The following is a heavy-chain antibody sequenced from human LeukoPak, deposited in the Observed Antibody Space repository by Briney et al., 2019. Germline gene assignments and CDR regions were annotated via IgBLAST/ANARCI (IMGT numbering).Heavy chain of an antibody. J-gene: IGHJ6*03. Sequence: SVKVSCKASGGTFSSYAISWVRQAPGQGLEWMGGIIPIFGTANYAQKFQGRVTITTDESTSTAYMELSSLRSEDMAVYYCARVVVVRPLGNYYYYMDVWGKGTTVTVSS. D-gene: IGHD2-2*01. V-gene: IGHV1-69*05. CDR3: ARVVVVRPLGNYYYYMDV. CDR1: GGTFSSYA. CDR2: IIPIFGTA.